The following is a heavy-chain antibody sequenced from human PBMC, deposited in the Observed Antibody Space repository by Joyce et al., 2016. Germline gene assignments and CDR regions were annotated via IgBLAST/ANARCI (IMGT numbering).Heavy chain of an antibody. CDR3: AKESSKGYFFDF. Sequence: EVQLVESGGGLAKPGGSLRLSCVASGFTFDGYSVDWVRQAPGRGLGWVASISGNSKYIYYADSVKGRFTISRDNAKNSLYLEMNRLRVEDTAVYYCAKESSKGYFFDFWGQGTLVTVSS. D-gene: IGHD2-15*01. V-gene: IGHV3-21*01. CDR2: ISGNSKYI. CDR1: GFTFDGYS. J-gene: IGHJ4*02.